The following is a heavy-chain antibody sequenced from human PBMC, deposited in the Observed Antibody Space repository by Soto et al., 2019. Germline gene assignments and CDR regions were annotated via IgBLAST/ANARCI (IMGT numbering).Heavy chain of an antibody. J-gene: IGHJ4*02. CDR1: GGTFSSYA. V-gene: IGHV1-69*01. D-gene: IGHD6-13*01. CDR3: AREFSSHSGRFDN. CDR2: IIPIFGTP. Sequence: QVHLVQSGAEVKKPGSSVKVSCKASGGTFSSYAISWMRQAPGQGPEWMGGIIPIFGTPSYAQKFQDRVTITADEFTSTAYMELSSLRSEDTAVYYCAREFSSHSGRFDNWGQGTLVTVSS.